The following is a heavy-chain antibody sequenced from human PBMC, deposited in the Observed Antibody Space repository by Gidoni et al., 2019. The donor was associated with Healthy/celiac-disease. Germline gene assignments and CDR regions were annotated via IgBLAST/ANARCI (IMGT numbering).Heavy chain of an antibody. CDR3: ARVARGSGSYVGIGDY. V-gene: IGHV1-46*03. CDR2: INPSGGST. J-gene: IGHJ4*02. Sequence: QVQLVQSGAEVKKPGASVKVSCKASVYTFTSYYMHWVRQAPGQGLEWMGIINPSGGSTSYAQKFQGRVTMTRDTSTSTVYMELSSLRSEDTAVYYCARVARGSGSYVGIGDYWGQGTLVTVSS. CDR1: VYTFTSYY. D-gene: IGHD3-10*01.